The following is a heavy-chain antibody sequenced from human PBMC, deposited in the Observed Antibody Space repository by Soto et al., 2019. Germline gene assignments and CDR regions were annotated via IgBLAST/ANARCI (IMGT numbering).Heavy chain of an antibody. J-gene: IGHJ6*03. CDR1: GFTFSDHY. CDR3: ARDLYKRSAGYYMVV. CDR2: TRNKANSYTT. Sequence: LRLSCAASGFTFSDHYMDWVRQAPGKGLEWVGRTRNKANSYTTEYAASVKGRFTISRDDSKNSLYLQMNSLKTEDTAVYYCARDLYKRSAGYYMVVWGKGTTVTVSS. V-gene: IGHV3-72*01. D-gene: IGHD1-1*01.